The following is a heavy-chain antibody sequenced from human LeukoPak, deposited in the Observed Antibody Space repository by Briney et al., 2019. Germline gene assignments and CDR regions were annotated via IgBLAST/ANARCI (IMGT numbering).Heavy chain of an antibody. J-gene: IGHJ4*02. V-gene: IGHV4-38-2*02. Sequence: SETLSLTCTVSGYSISSGYYWGWIRQPPGKGLEWIGSIYHSGSTYYNPSLKSRVTISVDTSKNQFSLKLSSVTAADTAVYYCAREILTGCHFDYWGQGTLVTVSS. D-gene: IGHD3-9*01. CDR3: AREILTGCHFDY. CDR1: GYSISSGYY. CDR2: IYHSGST.